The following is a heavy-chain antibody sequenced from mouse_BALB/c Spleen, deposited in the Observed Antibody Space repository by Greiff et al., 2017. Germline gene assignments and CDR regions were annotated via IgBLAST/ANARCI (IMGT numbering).Heavy chain of an antibody. Sequence: EVKLVESGPGLVKPSQSLSLTCTVTGYSITSDYAWNWIRQFPGNKLEWMGYISYSGSTSYNPSLKSRISITRDTSKNQFFLQLNSVTTEDTATYYCATTTVVERFAYWGQGTLVTVSA. CDR1: GYSITSDYA. CDR2: ISYSGST. D-gene: IGHD1-1*01. J-gene: IGHJ3*01. CDR3: ATTTVVERFAY. V-gene: IGHV3-2*02.